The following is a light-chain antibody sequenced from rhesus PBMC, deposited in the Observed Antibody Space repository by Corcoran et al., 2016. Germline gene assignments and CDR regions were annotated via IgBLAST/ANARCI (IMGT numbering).Light chain of an antibody. V-gene: IGKV1S15*01. CDR2: YSP. J-gene: IGKJ3*01. Sequence: DIQMTQSPSSLSASIGDTVTITCRASQGISNNLAWYQQKPGKVPKLLIRYSPTFQSGVPSRFIGSGSGTDFTLTISSLQPEDFAAYYCQHGYSTPFTFGPGTKLHIK. CDR1: QGISNN. CDR3: QHGYSTPFT.